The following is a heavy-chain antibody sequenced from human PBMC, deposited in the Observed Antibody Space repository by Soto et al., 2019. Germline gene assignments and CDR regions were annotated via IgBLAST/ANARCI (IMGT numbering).Heavy chain of an antibody. CDR1: GGLFSSYA. CDR3: AAGSSQWSIAARRMGYYYYGMDV. CDR2: IIPVFDTV. D-gene: IGHD6-6*01. J-gene: IGHJ6*02. V-gene: IGHV1-69*13. Sequence: SVKVSCKDTGGLFSSYAVSWVRQAPGQGLEWMGGIIPVFDTVYYAQKFQGRVTITADESTNTAYMELSSLRSEDTAVYYCAAGSSQWSIAARRMGYYYYGMDVWGQGTTVTVSS.